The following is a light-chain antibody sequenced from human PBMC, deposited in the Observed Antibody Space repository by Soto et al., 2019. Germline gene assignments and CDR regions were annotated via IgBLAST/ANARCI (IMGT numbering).Light chain of an antibody. J-gene: IGLJ1*01. V-gene: IGLV2-14*03. CDR1: SSDVGAYKF. Sequence: QSALTQPASVSGSPGQSITISCTGTSSDVGAYKFVSWYQQHPGKAPKLMIYDVNYRPPGVSNRFSGSKSGNTASLTISGLQAEDEADYYCCSYAGSSTYVFGTGTKVTVL. CDR3: CSYAGSSTYV. CDR2: DVN.